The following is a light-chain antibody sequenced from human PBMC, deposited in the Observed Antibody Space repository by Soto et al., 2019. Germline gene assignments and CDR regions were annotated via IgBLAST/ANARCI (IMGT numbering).Light chain of an antibody. Sequence: ALTQPRSVAGSPGQSVTISCSGTSSDVGGYEYVSWYQQHPGKAPRLLIYHVGQRPSGVPDRFSGSKSGTTASLTISGLQADDEAEYFCSSYTAGRTFVLGGGTKVTVL. J-gene: IGLJ2*01. CDR3: SSYTAGRTFV. V-gene: IGLV2-11*01. CDR1: SSDVGGYEY. CDR2: HVG.